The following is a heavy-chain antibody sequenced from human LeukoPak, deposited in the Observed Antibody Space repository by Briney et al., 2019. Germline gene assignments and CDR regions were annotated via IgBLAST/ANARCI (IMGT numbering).Heavy chain of an antibody. Sequence: SVKVSCKASGGTFSSYAISWVRQAPGQGLEWMGGIIPIFGTAIYAQKFQGRVTITADESTSTAYMELSSLRSEDTAVYYCAREVYCSGGSCRPNWFDPWGQGTLVTVSS. CDR2: IIPIFGTA. J-gene: IGHJ5*02. V-gene: IGHV1-69*01. CDR1: GGTFSSYA. D-gene: IGHD2-15*01. CDR3: AREVYCSGGSCRPNWFDP.